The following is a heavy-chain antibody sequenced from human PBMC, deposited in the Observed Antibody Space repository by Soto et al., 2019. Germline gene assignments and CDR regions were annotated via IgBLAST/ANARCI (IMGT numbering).Heavy chain of an antibody. CDR1: GFSFSIYG. D-gene: IGHD6-19*01. Sequence: QVQLLESGGGEVQPGRSLRLSCAASGFSFSIYGMHWVRQAPGKGLEWVAVISNDGSNKYYADSVKGRFTFSRDNSKNTLYLQMNILRADDTAIYYCAKQGAVSGDFDHWGQGTLVTVSS. CDR2: ISNDGSNK. CDR3: AKQGAVSGDFDH. V-gene: IGHV3-30*18. J-gene: IGHJ4*02.